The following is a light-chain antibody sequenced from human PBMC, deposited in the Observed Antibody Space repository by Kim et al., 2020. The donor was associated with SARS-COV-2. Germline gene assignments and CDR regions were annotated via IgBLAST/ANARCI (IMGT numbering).Light chain of an antibody. V-gene: IGKV4-1*01. Sequence: DIVMTQSPDSLAVSLGGRATIKCNSSQTLLYNSNNQNYLAWYQQRVGQPPKLLIYWASTRESGVPDRFSGSGSGTDFTLTISSLHAEDVAIYFCHQYYTTPQTFGQGTKLEIK. J-gene: IGKJ2*01. CDR1: QTLLYNSNNQNY. CDR2: WAS. CDR3: HQYYTTPQT.